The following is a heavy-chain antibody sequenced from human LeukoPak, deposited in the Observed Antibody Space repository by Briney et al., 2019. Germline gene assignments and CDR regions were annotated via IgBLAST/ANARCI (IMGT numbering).Heavy chain of an antibody. CDR1: GFTSGNYW. CDR3: ARGTLSSAGYHWYYYMDV. CDR2: IDDDGTDT. V-gene: IGHV3-74*01. J-gene: IGHJ6*03. Sequence: GGSLRLSCVASGFTSGNYWMHWVRQAPGKGPEWVSRIDDDGTDTHYAVSVKGRFTISRDNAKNTLYLQMNSLRGEDTAVYYYARGTLSSAGYHWYYYMDVWGKGAMVTVSS. D-gene: IGHD3-3*01.